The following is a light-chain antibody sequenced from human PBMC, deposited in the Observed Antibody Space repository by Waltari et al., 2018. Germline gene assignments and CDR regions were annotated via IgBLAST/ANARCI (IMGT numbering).Light chain of an antibody. V-gene: IGKV4-1*01. CDR1: QNILSTSSNKNS. J-gene: IGKJ1*01. Sequence: EIVMTQSPDSLSESLGETATIHCQSSQNILSTSSNKNSLAWYQQKAGQPPKLLIYGASTRNFGVPDRFSGSGSVTDFTLTINNLQAEDVAVYYCHQHFITPWTFGQGTKVEIK. CDR3: HQHFITPWT. CDR2: GAS.